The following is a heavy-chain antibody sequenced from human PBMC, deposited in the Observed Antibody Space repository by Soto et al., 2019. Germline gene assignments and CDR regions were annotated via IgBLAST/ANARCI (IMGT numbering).Heavy chain of an antibody. V-gene: IGHV4-34*01. D-gene: IGHD2-2*02. CDR1: RGSFSAYY. Sequence: SETLSRTSAVYRGSFSAYYWSWIRQPPVKGLEWIGEINHSGSTNYNPSLKSRVTISVDTSKNQFSLKLSSVTAADTAVYYCARDVVPAAIPRAVRDWFDPWGQGTLVTVSS. CDR3: ARDVVPAAIPRAVRDWFDP. J-gene: IGHJ5*02. CDR2: INHSGST.